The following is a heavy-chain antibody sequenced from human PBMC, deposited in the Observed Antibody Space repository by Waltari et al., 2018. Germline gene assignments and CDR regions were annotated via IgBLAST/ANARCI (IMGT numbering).Heavy chain of an antibody. CDR3: ARKDGYNSPGLWYFDL. V-gene: IGHV4-59*01. CDR2: IYYSGST. CDR1: GGSISSYY. D-gene: IGHD1-1*01. J-gene: IGHJ2*01. Sequence: QVQLQESGPGLVKPSETLSLTCTVSGGSISSYYWSWIRQPPGKGLEWIGYIYYSGSTNYNPSLKSRVTISVDTSKNQFSLKLSSVTAADTAVYYCARKDGYNSPGLWYFDLWGRGTLVTVSS.